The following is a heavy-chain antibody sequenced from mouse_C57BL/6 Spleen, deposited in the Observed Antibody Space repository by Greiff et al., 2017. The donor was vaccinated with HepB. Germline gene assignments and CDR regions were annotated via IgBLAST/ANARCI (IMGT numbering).Heavy chain of an antibody. V-gene: IGHV14-4*01. CDR3: TPHYYGSSHYFDY. J-gene: IGHJ2*01. CDR1: GFNIKDDY. D-gene: IGHD1-1*01. CDR2: IDPENGDT. Sequence: VHVKQSGAELVRPGASVKLSCTASGFNIKDDYMHWVKQRPEQGLEWIGWIDPENGDTEYASKFQGKATITADTSSNTAYLQLSSLTSEDTAVYYCTPHYYGSSHYFDYWGQGTTLTVSS.